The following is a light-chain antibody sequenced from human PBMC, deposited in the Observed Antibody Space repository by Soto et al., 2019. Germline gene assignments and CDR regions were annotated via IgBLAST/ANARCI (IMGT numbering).Light chain of an antibody. CDR3: QQYYSSPWT. Sequence: DIQMTQSPSSLSASVGDRVTITCRASQGISNYLAWYQQQPGKVPKLLIYVASTLQSGVPSRFSGSGSVTDFTLTISRLQPEDVATYYYQQYYSSPWTFGQGTKVAIK. CDR2: VAS. V-gene: IGKV1-27*01. J-gene: IGKJ1*01. CDR1: QGISNY.